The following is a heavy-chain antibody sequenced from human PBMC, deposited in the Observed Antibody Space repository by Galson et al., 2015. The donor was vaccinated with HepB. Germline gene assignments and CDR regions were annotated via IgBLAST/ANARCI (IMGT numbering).Heavy chain of an antibody. D-gene: IGHD1-26*01. V-gene: IGHV3-33*01. CDR1: GFTFSSYG. CDR3: ARNPKESGSYFYGMDV. J-gene: IGHJ6*02. CDR2: IWYDGSNK. Sequence: SLRLSCAASGFTFSSYGMHWVRQAPGKGLEWVAVIWYDGSNKYYADSVKGRFTISRDNSKNTLYLQMNSLRAEDTAVYHCARNPKESGSYFYGMDVWGQGTTVTVSS.